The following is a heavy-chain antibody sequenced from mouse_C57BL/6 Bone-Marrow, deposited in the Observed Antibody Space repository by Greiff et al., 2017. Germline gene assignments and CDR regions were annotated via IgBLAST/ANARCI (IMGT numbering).Heavy chain of an antibody. Sequence: VKLQESGAELARPGASVKLSCKASGYTFTSYGISWVKQRTGQGLEWIGEIYPRSGNTYYNEKFKGKATLTADKSSSTAYMELRSLTSVESSVYFCARDYDGSSYSYFDVWGTGTTVTVSS. CDR1: GYTFTSYG. J-gene: IGHJ1*03. D-gene: IGHD1-1*01. CDR2: IYPRSGNT. V-gene: IGHV1-81*01. CDR3: ARDYDGSSYSYFDV.